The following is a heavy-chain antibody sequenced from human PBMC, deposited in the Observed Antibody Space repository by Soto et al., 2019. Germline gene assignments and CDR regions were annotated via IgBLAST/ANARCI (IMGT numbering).Heavy chain of an antibody. V-gene: IGHV1-18*01. Sequence: QVHLVQSGAEVKKPGASVNVSCKTSGYTFTRNGISWVRQAPGQGLEWMGWISPNSGNTRYAQKLQDRVIMTTGTAPRTAYMELRSLRSHDTAVYYCVKDRESKSWPSREVWGPGTTVSDSS. CDR3: VKDRESKSWPSREV. CDR1: GYTFTRNG. CDR2: ISPNSGNT. D-gene: IGHD3-10*01. J-gene: IGHJ6*02.